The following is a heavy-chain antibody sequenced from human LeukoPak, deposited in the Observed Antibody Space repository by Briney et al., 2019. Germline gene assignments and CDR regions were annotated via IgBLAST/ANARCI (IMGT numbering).Heavy chain of an antibody. J-gene: IGHJ2*01. CDR3: ARGVPGRIEYSSSGWYFDL. CDR2: INHSGST. Sequence: SETLSLTCTVSGDSISSYYWSWIRQPPGKGLEWIGEINHSGSTNYNPSLKSRVTISVDTSKNQFSLKLSSVTAADTAVYYCARGVPGRIEYSSSGWYFDLWGRGTLVTVSS. V-gene: IGHV4-34*01. CDR1: GDSISSYY. D-gene: IGHD6-6*01.